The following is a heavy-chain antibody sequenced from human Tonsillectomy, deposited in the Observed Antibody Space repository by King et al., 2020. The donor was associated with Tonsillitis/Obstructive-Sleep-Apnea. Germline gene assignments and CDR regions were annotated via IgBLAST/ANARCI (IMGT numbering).Heavy chain of an antibody. Sequence: VQLQQWGAGLLKPSETLSLTCAVYGGSFSGYNWTWIGQPPGKGLDWIGELNHSGSTTYDPSLKSRVTISLDTSKNQYSLKLSPVTAADTAVYYCAGQNLWGYYFDYWGQGTPVTVSS. D-gene: IGHD7-27*01. CDR1: GGSFSGYN. J-gene: IGHJ4*02. V-gene: IGHV4-34*01. CDR3: AGQNLWGYYFDY. CDR2: LNHSGST.